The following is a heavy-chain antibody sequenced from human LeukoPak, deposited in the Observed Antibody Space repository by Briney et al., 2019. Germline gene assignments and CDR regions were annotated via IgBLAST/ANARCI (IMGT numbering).Heavy chain of an antibody. CDR1: GYTFTSYG. Sequence: ASVKVSCKASGYTFTSYGISWVRQAPGQGLEWMGIINPSGGSTSYAQKFQGRVTMTRDTSTSTVYMELSSLRSEDTAVYYCARSVTMVRGVDFDYWGQGTLVTVSS. V-gene: IGHV1-46*01. J-gene: IGHJ4*02. CDR2: INPSGGST. CDR3: ARSVTMVRGVDFDY. D-gene: IGHD3-10*01.